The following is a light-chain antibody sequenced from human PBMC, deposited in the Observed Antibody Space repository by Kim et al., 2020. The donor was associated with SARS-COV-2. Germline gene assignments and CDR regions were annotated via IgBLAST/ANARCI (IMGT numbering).Light chain of an antibody. CDR1: SIGSKS. J-gene: IGLJ2*01. CDR2: YDS. Sequence: PGKTARVSYGGNSIGSKSVHWYQRKSGQAPVLVIYYDSDRPSGIPERFSGSNSGNTATLTISRVEAGDEADYYCQVWDSSSDHRVVFGGGTKLTVL. CDR3: QVWDSSSDHRVV. V-gene: IGLV3-21*04.